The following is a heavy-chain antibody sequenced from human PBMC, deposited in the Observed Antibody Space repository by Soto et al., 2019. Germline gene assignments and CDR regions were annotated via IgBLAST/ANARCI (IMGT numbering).Heavy chain of an antibody. CDR1: GCSISSSSYY. J-gene: IGHJ4*02. D-gene: IGHD7-27*01. V-gene: IGHV4-39*01. Sequence: SETLSLTCTVSGCSISSSSYYWGWIRQPPGKGLEWIGSIYYSGSTYHNPPLKSRVTISKDTSKNQFSLKLSSVTAADTAVYYCARRWGRTFDYWGQGTLVTVSS. CDR2: IYYSGST. CDR3: ARRWGRTFDY.